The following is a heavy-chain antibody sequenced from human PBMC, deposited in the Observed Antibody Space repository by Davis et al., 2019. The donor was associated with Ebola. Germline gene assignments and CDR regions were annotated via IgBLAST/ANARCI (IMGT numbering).Heavy chain of an antibody. D-gene: IGHD3-22*01. CDR3: ARVEEAGYYDSSGYSFDY. CDR2: IYPGDSDT. CDR1: GYSFTSYW. Sequence: GESLKISCKGSGYSFTSYWIGWVRQMPGKGLEWMGIIYPGDSDTRYSPSFQGQVTISADKSISTAYLQWSSLKASDTAMYYCARVEEAGYYDSSGYSFDYWGQGTLVTVSS. V-gene: IGHV5-51*01. J-gene: IGHJ4*02.